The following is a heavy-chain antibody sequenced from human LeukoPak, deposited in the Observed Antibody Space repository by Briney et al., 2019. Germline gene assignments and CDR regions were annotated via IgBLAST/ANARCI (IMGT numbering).Heavy chain of an antibody. CDR2: ISAYNGNT. CDR3: AAGHYYDSSGYFSFDY. CDR1: GYTFTSYG. V-gene: IGHV1-18*01. Sequence: ASVKVSCKASGYTFTSYGISWVRQAPGQGLEWMGWISAYNGNTNYAQKLQGRVTMTTDTSTSTAYMELRSLRSDDTAVYYCAAGHYYDSSGYFSFDYWGQGTLVTVSS. D-gene: IGHD3-22*01. J-gene: IGHJ4*02.